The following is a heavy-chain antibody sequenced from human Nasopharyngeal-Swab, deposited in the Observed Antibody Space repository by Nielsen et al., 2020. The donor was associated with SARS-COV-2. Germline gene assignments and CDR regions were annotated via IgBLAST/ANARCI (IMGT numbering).Heavy chain of an antibody. CDR1: GFTFSDSY. V-gene: IGHV3-11*01. CDR2: ISESGTTI. J-gene: IGHJ6*02. D-gene: IGHD1-14*01. Sequence: GESLKISCATSGFTFSDSYMSWIRQAPGKELEWVSYISESGTTINYADSVKGRFTISRDNAKNSVYLQMNSLRAEDTAVYYCARDRQPQRYRGMDVWGQGTTVTVSS. CDR3: ARDRQPQRYRGMDV.